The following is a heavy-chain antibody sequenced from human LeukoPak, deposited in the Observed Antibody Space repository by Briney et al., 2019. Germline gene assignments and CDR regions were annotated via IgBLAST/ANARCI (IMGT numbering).Heavy chain of an antibody. J-gene: IGHJ4*02. CDR3: ARGSRFDY. CDR1: GFKFTSYS. V-gene: IGHV3-48*04. CDR2: ISSSGSPI. Sequence: GGSLRLSCAASGFKFTSYSMNWVRQAPGKGLEWISYISSSGSPIYYADSVKGRFTISRDNAKKSSDLQMTNLTAEETAVYFCARGSRFDYWGQGAPVTVSS.